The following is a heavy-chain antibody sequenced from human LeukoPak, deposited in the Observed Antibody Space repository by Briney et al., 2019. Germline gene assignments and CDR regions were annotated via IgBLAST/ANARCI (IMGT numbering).Heavy chain of an antibody. CDR1: GYTFTDHY. Sequence: GASVKVSCKAFGYTFTDHYMHWVRQAPGQGLEWMGWINPNSGDTNYAQKFQGRVTMTRDTSISTAYMELSSLRSDDTAVYYCARMVNGVFDIWGQGTMVTVSS. CDR2: INPNSGDT. J-gene: IGHJ3*02. V-gene: IGHV1-2*02. CDR3: ARMVNGVFDI. D-gene: IGHD4-17*01.